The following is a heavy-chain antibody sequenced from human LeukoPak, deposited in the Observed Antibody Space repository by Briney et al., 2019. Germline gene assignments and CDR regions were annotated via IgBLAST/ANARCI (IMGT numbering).Heavy chain of an antibody. CDR2: INPTSFGT. CDR1: GYTFTGYY. Sequence: ASVKVSCKASGYTFTGYYIHWVRQAPGQGLEWMGWINPTSFGTKYEQKFQGRVTMTRDTSISTDYMELSDLRSDDTAVYYCARFRGSGWYSFDLWGQGALVTVSS. V-gene: IGHV1-2*02. D-gene: IGHD6-19*01. J-gene: IGHJ5*02. CDR3: ARFRGSGWYSFDL.